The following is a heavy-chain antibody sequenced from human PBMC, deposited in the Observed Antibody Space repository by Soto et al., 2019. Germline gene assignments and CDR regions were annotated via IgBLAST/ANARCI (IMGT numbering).Heavy chain of an antibody. CDR1: GYTFTGDY. Sequence: ASVKVSCKASGYTFTGDYMHWVRQAPGQGLEWMGWINPNSGGTNYAQKFQGRVTMTRDTSISTAYMELSRLRSDDTAVYYCARDIVRAPYYYYGMDVWGQGTTVTVSS. V-gene: IGHV1-2*02. J-gene: IGHJ6*02. CDR2: INPNSGGT. D-gene: IGHD2-21*01. CDR3: ARDIVRAPYYYYGMDV.